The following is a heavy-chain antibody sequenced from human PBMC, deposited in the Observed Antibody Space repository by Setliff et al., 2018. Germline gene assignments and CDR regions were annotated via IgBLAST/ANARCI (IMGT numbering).Heavy chain of an antibody. CDR2: INHSGST. J-gene: IGHJ6*02. Sequence: SETLSLTCAVYGGSFSGYYWSWIRQPPGKGLEWIGEINHSGSTNYNPSLKRRVTISVDTSKNQFSLKLSSVTAADTAVYYCARGDRWGYSYGPYYYGMDVWGQGTTVTVSS. V-gene: IGHV4-34*01. CDR3: ARGDRWGYSYGPYYYGMDV. D-gene: IGHD5-18*01. CDR1: GGSFSGYY.